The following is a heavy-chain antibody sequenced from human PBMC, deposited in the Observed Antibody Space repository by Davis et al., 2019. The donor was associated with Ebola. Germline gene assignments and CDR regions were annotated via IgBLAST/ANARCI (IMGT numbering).Heavy chain of an antibody. Sequence: GGPLRPSCAAPGSTFSTYSMHWVRQAPGKGPESVSPISSSSSYIYYADSVKVRFTISRDNAKNSLYLQMNSLRAEDTAVYYCARGPTTVVTRGNWFDPWGQGTLVTVSS. CDR3: ARGPTTVVTRGNWFDP. V-gene: IGHV3-21*01. CDR2: ISSSSSYI. J-gene: IGHJ5*02. CDR1: GSTFSTYS. D-gene: IGHD4-23*01.